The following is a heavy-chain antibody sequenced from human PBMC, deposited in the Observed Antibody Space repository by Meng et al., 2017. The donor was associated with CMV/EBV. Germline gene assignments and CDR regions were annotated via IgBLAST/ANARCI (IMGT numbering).Heavy chain of an antibody. CDR3: ARGEGYYYYYGMDV. Sequence: GESLKISCAASGFTFSDYYMSWIRQAPGKGLEWVPYISSSGSTIYYADSVKGRFTISRDNAKNSLYLQMNSLRAEDTAVYYCARGEGYYYYYGMDVWGQGTTVTVSS. V-gene: IGHV3-11*01. CDR2: ISSSGSTI. J-gene: IGHJ6*02. CDR1: GFTFSDYY.